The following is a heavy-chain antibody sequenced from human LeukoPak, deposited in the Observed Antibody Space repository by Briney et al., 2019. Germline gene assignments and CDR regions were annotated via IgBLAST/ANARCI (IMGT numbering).Heavy chain of an antibody. J-gene: IGHJ4*02. D-gene: IGHD7-27*01. CDR3: ARDHNWGPAY. Sequence: ASVNVSCTTCGFTFTAHYMLWVRGASGQGVEWMGWIKPATGVKYYAQSFPGRFTMTVHVPISAVSMELTSLSSEDTAIYYCARDHNWGPAYWGQGTLVTVSS. CDR1: GFTFTAHY. CDR2: IKPATGVK. V-gene: IGHV1-2*02.